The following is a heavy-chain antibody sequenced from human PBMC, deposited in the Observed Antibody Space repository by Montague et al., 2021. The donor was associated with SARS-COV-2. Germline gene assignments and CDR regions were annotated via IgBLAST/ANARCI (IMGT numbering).Heavy chain of an antibody. CDR2: ISISEST. CDR3: ARDIAVAGLFDY. Sequence: SETLSLTCSVSGEPISGFFWNWIRQPAGKGLEWIGRISISESTNYNPSLKSRVTISVDTSKNQFSLKLGSVTAADTAVYYCARDIAVAGLFDYWGQGTLVTVSS. D-gene: IGHD6-19*01. V-gene: IGHV4-4*07. J-gene: IGHJ4*02. CDR1: GEPISGFF.